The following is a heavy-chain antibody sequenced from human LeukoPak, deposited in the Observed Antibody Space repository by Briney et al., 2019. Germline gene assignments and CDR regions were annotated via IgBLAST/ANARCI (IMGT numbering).Heavy chain of an antibody. Sequence: ASVKVSCKASGYKYSDSYIHWIRHAPGQGLEWMGWINPQSGGTRYAPKYQGRVTMSSDTSINTAFMELRSLRSDDTAVFYCARVDRLYERTHPIGYDIWGQGTRVTVSS. CDR3: ARVDRLYERTHPIGYDI. CDR2: INPQSGGT. D-gene: IGHD6-25*01. J-gene: IGHJ3*02. V-gene: IGHV1-2*02. CDR1: GYKYSDSY.